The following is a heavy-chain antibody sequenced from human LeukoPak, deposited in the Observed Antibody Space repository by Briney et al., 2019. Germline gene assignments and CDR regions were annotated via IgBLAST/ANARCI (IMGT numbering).Heavy chain of an antibody. CDR1: GFTFSSYG. CDR2: ISGSGGIT. CDR3: AKDPTDFDSSGQTYFDY. D-gene: IGHD3-22*01. V-gene: IGHV3-23*01. Sequence: GGSLRLSCAASGFTFSSYGMHWVRQAPGKGLEWVSGISGSGGITHYADSVRGRFTISRDNSKSTLYLQMNSLRAEDTAVYYCAKDPTDFDSSGQTYFDYWGQGSLVTVSS. J-gene: IGHJ4*02.